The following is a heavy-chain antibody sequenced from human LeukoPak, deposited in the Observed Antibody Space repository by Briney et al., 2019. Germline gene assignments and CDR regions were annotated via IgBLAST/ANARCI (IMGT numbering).Heavy chain of an antibody. D-gene: IGHD3-3*01. CDR1: GFTFSACA. CDR2: ISYDGNNK. Sequence: PGGSLRLSCAASGFTFSACAMHWVRQAPGKGLEWVAVISYDGNNKYYADSVKGRFTISRDNSKNTLYLQMNSLRVEDTAMYYCASGGFYDFWCGYYTPFDYWGQGTLVTVSS. V-gene: IGHV3-30*01. CDR3: ASGGFYDFWCGYYTPFDY. J-gene: IGHJ4*02.